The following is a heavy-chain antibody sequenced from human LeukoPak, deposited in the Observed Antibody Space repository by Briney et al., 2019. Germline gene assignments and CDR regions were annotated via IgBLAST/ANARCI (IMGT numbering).Heavy chain of an antibody. J-gene: IGHJ4*02. D-gene: IGHD3-22*01. V-gene: IGHV1-18*01. Sequence: ASVKVSCKASGYTFTSYGISWVRQAPGQGLEWMGWISAYNGNTNYAQKFQGRVTITRDTSTSTVYMELSSLRSEDTAVYYCARSYDSYDYWGQGTLVTVSS. CDR1: GYTFTSYG. CDR2: ISAYNGNT. CDR3: ARSYDSYDY.